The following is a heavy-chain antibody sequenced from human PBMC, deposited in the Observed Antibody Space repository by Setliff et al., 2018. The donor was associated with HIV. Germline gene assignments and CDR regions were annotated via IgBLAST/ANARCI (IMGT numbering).Heavy chain of an antibody. CDR3: ARSALWFGEADWYFDL. V-gene: IGHV4-59*02. J-gene: IGHJ2*01. Sequence: SETLSLTCTVSGSSVTNNYWSWIRQAPGKGLEWLGYVHSSGSTNYNPSLKSRVTMSVDTSKNHFSLNLRSVTAVDTAVYYCARSALWFGEADWYFDLWGRGALVTVSS. D-gene: IGHD3-10*01. CDR2: VHSSGST. CDR1: GSSVTNNY.